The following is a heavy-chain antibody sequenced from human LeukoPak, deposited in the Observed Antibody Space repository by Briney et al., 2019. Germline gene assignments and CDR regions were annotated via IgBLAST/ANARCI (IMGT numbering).Heavy chain of an antibody. CDR3: AKVGYSYGHS. V-gene: IGHV3-30*02. J-gene: IGHJ4*02. Sequence: GGSLRLSCAASGFTFSSYGXXWVXXXXXXXXXWVAFIRYDGSNKYYADSVKGRFTISRDNSKNTLYLQMNSLRAEDTAVYYCAKVGYSYGHSWGQGTLVTVSS. CDR2: IRYDGSNK. D-gene: IGHD5-18*01. CDR1: GFTFSSYG.